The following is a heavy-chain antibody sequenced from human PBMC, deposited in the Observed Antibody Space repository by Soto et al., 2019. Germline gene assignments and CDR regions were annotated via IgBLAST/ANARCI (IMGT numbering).Heavy chain of an antibody. CDR2: IKSKTDGGTT. Sequence: GESLKISCAASGFTFSNAWMSWVRQAPGKGLEWVGRIKSKTDGGTTDYAAPVKGRFTISRDDSKNTLYLQMNSLKTEDTAVYYCTRSVPVYYDFWSGYQDWFDPWGQGTLVTVSS. CDR1: GFTFSNAW. V-gene: IGHV3-15*01. D-gene: IGHD3-3*01. J-gene: IGHJ5*02. CDR3: TRSVPVYYDFWSGYQDWFDP.